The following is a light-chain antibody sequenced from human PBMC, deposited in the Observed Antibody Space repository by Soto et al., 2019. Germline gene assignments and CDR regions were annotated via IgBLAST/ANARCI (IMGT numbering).Light chain of an antibody. Sequence: EIVLTQSPGTLSLSPGERATLSCRASQSVGSSYLAWYQQKPGQAPRLLIFGTSNRATGIPDRFSGSGSGTDFTLTISTLEPEDFAVYYCQQFGSSVYTFGQGTKLEIK. CDR1: QSVGSSY. V-gene: IGKV3-20*01. CDR3: QQFGSSVYT. CDR2: GTS. J-gene: IGKJ2*01.